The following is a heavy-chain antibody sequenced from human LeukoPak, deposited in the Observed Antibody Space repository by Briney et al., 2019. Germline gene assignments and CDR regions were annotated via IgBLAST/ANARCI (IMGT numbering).Heavy chain of an antibody. CDR2: ISGSGDST. CDR1: GFTFTNYA. CDR3: AKDHGA. D-gene: IGHD4-17*01. V-gene: IGHV3-23*01. Sequence: GGSLRLSCAASGFTFTNYAMSWVRQAPGKGLEWVSAISGSGDSTYYADSVNSRFSISRDNSKNTLYLQMNSLRAEDTAVYYCAKDHGAWGQGTLVTVSS. J-gene: IGHJ5*02.